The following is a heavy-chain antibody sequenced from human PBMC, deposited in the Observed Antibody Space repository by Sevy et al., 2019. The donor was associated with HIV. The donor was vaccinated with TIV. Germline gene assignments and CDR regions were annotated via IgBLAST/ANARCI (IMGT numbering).Heavy chain of an antibody. V-gene: IGHV3-30*02. CDR1: GFTFSGYG. J-gene: IGHJ4*02. Sequence: GGSLRLSCAASGFTFSGYGMHWVRQAPGKGLEWVAFIRYDVSYKYYADSVKGRFAISRDNSKNTLYLQMNSLRAEDTAVDYCAKDWSGGSCHHYVDYWGQGTLVTVSS. CDR3: AKDWSGGSCHHYVDY. D-gene: IGHD6-13*01. CDR2: IRYDVSYK.